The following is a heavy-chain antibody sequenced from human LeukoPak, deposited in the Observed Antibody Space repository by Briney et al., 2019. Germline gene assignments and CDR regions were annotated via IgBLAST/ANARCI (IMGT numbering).Heavy chain of an antibody. D-gene: IGHD3-10*01. Sequence: TGGSLRLSCAASGFTFSSHGMHWVRQAPGKGLEWVAVIWYDGSNKYYADSVKGRFTISRDNSKNTLYLQMNSLRAEDTAVYSCARASGPFDYWGQRTLVTVSS. CDR1: GFTFSSHG. V-gene: IGHV3-33*01. CDR3: ARASGPFDY. CDR2: IWYDGSNK. J-gene: IGHJ4*02.